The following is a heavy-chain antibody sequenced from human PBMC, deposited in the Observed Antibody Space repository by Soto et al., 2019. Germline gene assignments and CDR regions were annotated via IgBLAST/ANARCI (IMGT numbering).Heavy chain of an antibody. CDR3: ARKGAAASYAHYYVDV. D-gene: IGHD6-13*01. CDR2: VYYSGNT. J-gene: IGHJ6*03. V-gene: IGHV4-59*01. Sequence: QVQLQESGPGLVKPSETLSLTCTVSGGSISPYYWSWIRQPPGKGLEWIGYVYYSGNTNYNPSLESRVTISVDTSRNRFSLNLTSATAADTAAYYCARKGAAASYAHYYVDVWGRGTAVTLSS. CDR1: GGSISPYY.